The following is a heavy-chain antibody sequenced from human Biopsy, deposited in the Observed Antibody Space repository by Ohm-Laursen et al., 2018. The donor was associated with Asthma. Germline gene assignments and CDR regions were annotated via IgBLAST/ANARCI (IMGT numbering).Heavy chain of an antibody. Sequence: SVYASCTTSGYTFNSAGITWARQAPGQGLEWMGWISVYNGNTKVAQKLQDRVTMITDTSTSTAYMELRSLRSDDTTVCFCARAVDYSHYYGIDVWGQGTTVTVS. D-gene: IGHD3-10*01. J-gene: IGHJ6*02. CDR2: ISVYNGNT. CDR3: ARAVDYSHYYGIDV. V-gene: IGHV1-18*01. CDR1: GYTFNSAG.